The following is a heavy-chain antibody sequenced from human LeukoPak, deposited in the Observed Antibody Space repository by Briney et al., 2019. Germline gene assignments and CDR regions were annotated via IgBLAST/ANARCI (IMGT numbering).Heavy chain of an antibody. CDR1: GFTFSNYG. Sequence: GGSLRLSCAASGFTFSNYGMHWVRQAPGKGLEWVAVISPDGSNKYYADSVKGRFTISRDNSKNTLYLQMNTLSADDAAVYYCAKEISAYGGYDYWGQGTLVTVSS. V-gene: IGHV3-30*18. J-gene: IGHJ4*02. CDR3: AKEISAYGGYDY. CDR2: ISPDGSNK. D-gene: IGHD5-12*01.